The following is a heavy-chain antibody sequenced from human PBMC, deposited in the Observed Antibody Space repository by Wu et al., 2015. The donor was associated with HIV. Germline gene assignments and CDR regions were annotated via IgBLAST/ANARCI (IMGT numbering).Heavy chain of an antibody. Sequence: QVQLVQSGAEMKKPGSSVKVSCKASGGTFSSYAISWVRQAPGQGLEWMGGIIPIFGTANYAQKFQGRVTITADESTSTAYMELSSLRSEDTAVYYCARGQELYYDILTGYSSFDYWGQGTLVTVSS. J-gene: IGHJ4*02. CDR2: IIPIFGTA. V-gene: IGHV1-69*13. CDR1: GGTFSSYA. D-gene: IGHD3-9*01. CDR3: ARGQELYYDILTGYSSFDY.